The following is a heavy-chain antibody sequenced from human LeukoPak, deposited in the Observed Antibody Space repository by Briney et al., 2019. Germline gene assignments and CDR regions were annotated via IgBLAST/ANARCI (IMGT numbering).Heavy chain of an antibody. CDR3: ARVKLYYDILTGYYHADAFDT. CDR2: ISAYNGNT. D-gene: IGHD3-9*01. Sequence: ASVKVSCKVSGYTFTSYGISWVRQAPGQGLEWMGWISAYNGNTNYAQKLQGRVTMTTDTSTSTAYMELRSLRSDDTAVYYCARVKLYYDILTGYYHADAFDTWGQGTMVTVSS. CDR1: GYTFTSYG. J-gene: IGHJ3*02. V-gene: IGHV1-18*01.